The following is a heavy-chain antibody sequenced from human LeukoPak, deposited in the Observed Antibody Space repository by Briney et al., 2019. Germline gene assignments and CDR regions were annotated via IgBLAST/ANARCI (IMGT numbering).Heavy chain of an antibody. J-gene: IGHJ4*02. CDR2: ISYDGSNK. CDR1: GFTFSSYA. CDR3: ATDRGYLTFDY. D-gene: IGHD1-1*01. V-gene: IGHV3-30-3*01. Sequence: GGSLRLSCAASGFTFSSYAMHWVRQAPGKGLEWVAVISYDGSNKYYADSVKGRFTISRDNSKNTLYLQMNSLRAEDTAVYYCATDRGYLTFDYWGQGTLVTVSS.